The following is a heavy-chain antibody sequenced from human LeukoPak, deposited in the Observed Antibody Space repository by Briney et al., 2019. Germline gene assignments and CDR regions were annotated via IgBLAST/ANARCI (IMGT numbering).Heavy chain of an antibody. J-gene: IGHJ4*02. CDR1: RFTFEDYA. V-gene: IGHV3-9*01. CDR3: AKALRSFKWLSPTFGN. Sequence: PGGSLRLSCVASRFTFEDYAMHWVRQAPGKGLEWVSGISWNSGSIGYADSVKGRFTISRDNAKNSLYLQLNSLRAEDTALYYCAKALRSFKWLSPTFGNWGQGTLVTVSS. D-gene: IGHD3-3*01. CDR2: ISWNSGSI.